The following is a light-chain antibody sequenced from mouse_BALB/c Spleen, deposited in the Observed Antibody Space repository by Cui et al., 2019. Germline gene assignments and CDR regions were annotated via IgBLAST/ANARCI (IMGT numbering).Light chain of an antibody. CDR2: STS. Sequence: QIVLTQSPAIMSAPVGERVTMTCTASSSVSSSYLHWYQQKPGSSPKRWIYSTSNLASGVPARFSGSGSGTSYSLTISSMEAEDAATYYCQQYHRSPRTFGGGTKLEIK. CDR3: QQYHRSPRT. V-gene: IGKV4-74*01. J-gene: IGKJ1*01. CDR1: SSVSSSY.